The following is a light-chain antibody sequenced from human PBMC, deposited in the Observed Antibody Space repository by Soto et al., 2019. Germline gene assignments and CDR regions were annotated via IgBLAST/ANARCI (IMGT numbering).Light chain of an antibody. CDR3: QQYASSPLT. Sequence: EIVLTQSPGTLSLSPGERATLSCRASQSVGRNYLAWYQQKPGQAPRLLIPGASSRATGIPDRFSGSGSGTDFILTISRLEPEDFAVYYCQQYASSPLTFGGGTKVEIK. CDR1: QSVGRNY. CDR2: GAS. V-gene: IGKV3-20*01. J-gene: IGKJ4*01.